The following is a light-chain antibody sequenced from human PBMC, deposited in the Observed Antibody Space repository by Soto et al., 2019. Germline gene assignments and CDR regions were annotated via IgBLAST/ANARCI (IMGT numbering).Light chain of an antibody. CDR2: DTS. J-gene: IGLJ2*01. V-gene: IGLV7-46*01. Sequence: QAVVTQEPSVTVSPGGTVTLTCGSSTGAVTSGHYPYWFQQKPGQAPRTLIYDTSNRHSWTPARFSGSLLGGKAALTLSGAQPEDEAGYYCLLSFGGVRRVFGGGTKLTVL. CDR1: TGAVTSGHY. CDR3: LLSFGGVRRV.